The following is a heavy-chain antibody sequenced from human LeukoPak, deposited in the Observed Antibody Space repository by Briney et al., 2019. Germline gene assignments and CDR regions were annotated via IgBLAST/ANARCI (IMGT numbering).Heavy chain of an antibody. CDR2: ISAYNGNT. CDR3: ARDPVHCSGGSCYGGVPYYFDY. Sequence: GASVKVSCKASGYTFTSYGISWVRQAPGQGLEWMGWISAYNGNTNYAQKLQGRVTMTTDTSTSTAYMELRSLGSDDTAVYYCARDPVHCSGGSCYGGVPYYFDYWGQGTLVTVSS. CDR1: GYTFTSYG. D-gene: IGHD2-15*01. V-gene: IGHV1-18*01. J-gene: IGHJ4*02.